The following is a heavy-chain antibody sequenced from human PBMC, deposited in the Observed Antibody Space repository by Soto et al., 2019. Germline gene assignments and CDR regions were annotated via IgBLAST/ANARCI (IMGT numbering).Heavy chain of an antibody. V-gene: IGHV3-23*01. CDR1: GFTFSSYA. CDR3: ARRSSSWYFDY. CDR2: ISGSGGST. D-gene: IGHD6-13*01. J-gene: IGHJ4*02. Sequence: EVQLLESGGGLVQPGGSLRLSCAASGFTFSSYAMNWVRQAPGKGLEWVSVISGSGGSTYYADSVKGRFTISRDNSKNTRYLQMNSVRAEDTAVYYCARRSSSWYFDYWGQGTLVTVSS.